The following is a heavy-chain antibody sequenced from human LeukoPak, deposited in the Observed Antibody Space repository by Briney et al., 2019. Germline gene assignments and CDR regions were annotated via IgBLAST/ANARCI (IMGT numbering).Heavy chain of an antibody. CDR3: ARELLWFGELSSNWFDP. V-gene: IGHV4-61*01. D-gene: IGHD3-10*01. CDR2: IYYSGST. Sequence: PSETLSLTCTVSGGSVSSGSYYWSWIRQPPGKGLEWIGYIYYSGSTNYNPSLKSRVTISVDTSKNQFSLKLSSVTAADTAVYYCARELLWFGELSSNWFDPWGQGTLVTVSS. CDR1: GGSVSSGSYY. J-gene: IGHJ5*02.